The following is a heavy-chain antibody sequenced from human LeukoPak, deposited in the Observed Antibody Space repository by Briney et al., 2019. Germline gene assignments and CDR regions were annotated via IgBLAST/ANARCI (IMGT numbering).Heavy chain of an antibody. CDR2: IEQDGSEK. D-gene: IGHD6-19*01. J-gene: IGHJ3*02. V-gene: IGHV3-7*01. Sequence: GGSLRLSCAASGFTFSSYWMSWVRQAPGKGLEWVANIEQDGSEKYYVDSVKGRFTISRDNAKNSLDLQMNSLRAEDTAVYYCARDMVSGWSDASDMCGQGTMVTVSS. CDR1: GFTFSSYW. CDR3: ARDMVSGWSDASDM.